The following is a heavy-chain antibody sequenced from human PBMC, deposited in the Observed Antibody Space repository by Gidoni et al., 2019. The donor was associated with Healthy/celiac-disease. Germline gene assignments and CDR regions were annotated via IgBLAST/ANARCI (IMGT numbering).Heavy chain of an antibody. V-gene: IGHV4-34*01. CDR1: GGSFRGYY. CDR3: ARVSYCSSTSCQSAVDV. Sequence: QVQLQQWGAGRLKPSETLSLNCAVDGGSFRGYYWSWIRQPPGKGLEWIGEINHSGSTNYNPSLKGRFTISVDTSKNQFSLKLSSVTAADTAVYYCARVSYCSSTSCQSAVDVWGKGTTVTVSS. D-gene: IGHD2-2*01. J-gene: IGHJ6*04. CDR2: INHSGST.